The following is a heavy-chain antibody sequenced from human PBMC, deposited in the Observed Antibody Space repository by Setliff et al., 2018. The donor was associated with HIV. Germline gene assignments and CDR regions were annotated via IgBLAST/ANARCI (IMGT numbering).Heavy chain of an antibody. CDR1: GDSVSSYNYY. J-gene: IGHJ3*02. CDR3: ARVLNPSDAFDI. CDR2: IYYSGSS. V-gene: IGHV4-31*03. Sequence: PSETLSLTCKVSGDSVSSYNYYWSWIRQHPGKGLEWIGYIYYSGSSYYNPSPKSRVTISVDTSKNQFSVKLSSVTAADTAVYYCARVLNPSDAFDIWGQGTMVTVSS.